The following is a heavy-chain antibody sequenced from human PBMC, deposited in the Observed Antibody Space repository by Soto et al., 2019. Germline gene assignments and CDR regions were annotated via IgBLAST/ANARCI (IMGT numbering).Heavy chain of an antibody. CDR2: IIPIFGTA. D-gene: IGHD4-17*01. CDR1: GGTFSSYA. J-gene: IGHJ5*02. V-gene: IGHV1-69*13. Sequence: ASVKVSCKASGGTFSSYAISWVRQAPGQGLEWMGGIIPIFGTANYAQKFQGRVTITADESTSTAYMELSSLRSEDTAVYYRARGSAFYGDYLNWFDPWGQGTLVTVSS. CDR3: ARGSAFYGDYLNWFDP.